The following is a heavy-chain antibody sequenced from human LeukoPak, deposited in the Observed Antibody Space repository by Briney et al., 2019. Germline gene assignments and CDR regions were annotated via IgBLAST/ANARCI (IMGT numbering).Heavy chain of an antibody. Sequence: EASVKVSCKASGYTFTSYDIHWVRQATGQGLEWMGWMNPKSGNTDYAQKFQGRVTMTRNTSISTAYMELSSLRSEDTAVYYCARSGHSSSWYVTGAYYYYGMDVWGQGTTVTVSS. V-gene: IGHV1-8*01. CDR2: MNPKSGNT. J-gene: IGHJ6*02. CDR3: ARSGHSSSWYVTGAYYYYGMDV. CDR1: GYTFTSYD. D-gene: IGHD6-13*01.